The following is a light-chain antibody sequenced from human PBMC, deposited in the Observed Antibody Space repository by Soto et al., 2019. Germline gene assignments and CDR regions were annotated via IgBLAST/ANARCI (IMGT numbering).Light chain of an antibody. Sequence: DNQVTQSPSSLSASVGDRVTITCRASQGISNALAWYQQRPGKVPRLLIYAASTLQSGVPSRFSGSGSGTDFTLTISXLQPEDVAAYYCQKYDNVPRFGQGTKVDIK. CDR2: AAS. CDR3: QKYDNVPR. J-gene: IGKJ1*01. CDR1: QGISNA. V-gene: IGKV1-27*01.